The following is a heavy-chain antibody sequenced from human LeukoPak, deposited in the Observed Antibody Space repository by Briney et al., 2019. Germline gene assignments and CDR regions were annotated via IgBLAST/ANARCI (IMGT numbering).Heavy chain of an antibody. V-gene: IGHV3-9*01. CDR2: ITWNSGSI. D-gene: IGHD3-10*01. CDR1: GLTFYDYA. CDR3: AAGAGITRY. Sequence: GRSLRRSCAASGLTFYDYAMHWVRQAPGKGLEWVSGITWNSGSIAYADSVKGRFTISRDNAKNSLYLQMSTLRSEDTALYYCAAGAGITRYWGQGTLVTVSS. J-gene: IGHJ4*02.